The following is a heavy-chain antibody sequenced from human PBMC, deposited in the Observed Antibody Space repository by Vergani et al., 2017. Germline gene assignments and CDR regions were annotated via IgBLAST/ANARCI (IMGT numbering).Heavy chain of an antibody. J-gene: IGHJ4*02. D-gene: IGHD2-2*01. V-gene: IGHV3-23*01. CDR2: ISGSGGNT. CDR1: GFTFSSYA. CDR3: AKSRFSKPIVPAAADY. Sequence: EVQLLESGGNLIQPGGSLRLSCGASGFTFSSYAMTWVRLAPGKGLQWVSAISGSGGNTFYTDSVKGRFTISRDNSKDTLYLQMNSLRVEDTAIYYCAKSRFSKPIVPAAADYWGQGTLVTVSS.